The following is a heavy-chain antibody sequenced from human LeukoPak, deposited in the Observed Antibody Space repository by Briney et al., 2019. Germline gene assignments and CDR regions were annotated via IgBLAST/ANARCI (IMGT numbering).Heavy chain of an antibody. V-gene: IGHV3-7*01. Sequence: GGSLRLSCAASGFICSSYWMSWVRQAPGKGLEWVANIKEDGSEKYYVDSVKGRFTISRDNAKNSLHLQMNSLRAEDTAVYYCARVGSRWGYGRYYYYMDVWGKGTTVTISS. CDR2: IKEDGSEK. D-gene: IGHD5-12*01. CDR3: ARVGSRWGYGRYYYYMDV. J-gene: IGHJ6*03. CDR1: GFICSSYW.